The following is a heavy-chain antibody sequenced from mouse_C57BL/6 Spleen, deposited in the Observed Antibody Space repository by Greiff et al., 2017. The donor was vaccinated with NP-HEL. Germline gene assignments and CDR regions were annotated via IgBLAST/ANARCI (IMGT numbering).Heavy chain of an antibody. Sequence: EVQLVESGGGLVKPGGSLKLSCAASGFTFSSYAMSWVRQTPEKRLEWVATISDGGSYTYYPDNVKGRFTISRDNAKNNLYLQMSHLKSEDTAMYYCARDRIYYGNWYFDVWGTGTTVTVSS. D-gene: IGHD2-1*01. CDR3: ARDRIYYGNWYFDV. V-gene: IGHV5-4*01. CDR1: GFTFSSYA. J-gene: IGHJ1*03. CDR2: ISDGGSYT.